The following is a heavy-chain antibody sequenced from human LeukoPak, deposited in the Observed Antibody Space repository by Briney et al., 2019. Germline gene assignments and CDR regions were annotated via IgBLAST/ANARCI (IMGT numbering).Heavy chain of an antibody. CDR3: AKDLEYCSGGSCYSFDY. V-gene: IGHV3-9*01. CDR2: ISWNSGSI. Sequence: GGSLRLSCAAYGFTFDDYAMHWVRQAPGKGLEWVSGISWNSGSIGYADSVKGRFTISRDNAKNSLYLQMNSLRAEDTALYYCAKDLEYCSGGSCYSFDYWGQGTLVTVSS. J-gene: IGHJ4*02. CDR1: GFTFDDYA. D-gene: IGHD2-15*01.